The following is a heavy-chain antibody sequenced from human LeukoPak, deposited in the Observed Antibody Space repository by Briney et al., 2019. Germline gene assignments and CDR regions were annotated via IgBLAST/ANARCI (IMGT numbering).Heavy chain of an antibody. Sequence: SETLSLTCTVYDGSNSSSYWSWLGQPAGKGLEWIGRIYTSGSTNYNPSLKSRVTMSVDTSKNQFSLKLSSVTAADTAVYYCARDYYGSGFLDWYFDLWGRGTLVTVSS. J-gene: IGHJ2*01. D-gene: IGHD3-10*01. CDR1: DGSNSSSY. V-gene: IGHV4-4*07. CDR3: ARDYYGSGFLDWYFDL. CDR2: IYTSGST.